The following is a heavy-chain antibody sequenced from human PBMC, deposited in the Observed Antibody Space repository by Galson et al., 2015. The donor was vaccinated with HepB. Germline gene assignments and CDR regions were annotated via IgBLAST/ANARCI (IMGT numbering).Heavy chain of an antibody. J-gene: IGHJ6*03. CDR3: PTAARGGRSSYYMDV. CDR2: SIPILGTA. Sequence: SVKVSCKASGGTFSSYAISWVRQAPGQGLEWMGRSIPILGTANYAQKFQGRVTITADKSTSTAYMEMSSLRSEDTAVYYCPTAARGGRSSYYMDVWGKGTTLTVAS. V-gene: IGHV1-69*04. CDR1: GGTFSSYA. D-gene: IGHD2-15*01.